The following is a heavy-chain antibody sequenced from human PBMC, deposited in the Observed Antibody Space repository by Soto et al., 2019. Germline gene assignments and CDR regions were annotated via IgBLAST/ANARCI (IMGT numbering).Heavy chain of an antibody. CDR2: ISGSGGST. CDR1: GFTFSSYA. Sequence: QPGGSLRLSCAASGFTFSSYAMSWVRQAPGKGLEWVSAISGSGGSTYYADSVKGRFTISRDNSKNTLYLQMNSLRAEDTAVYYCAKLGDYTIVVVIAPPGRDDAFDIWGQGTMVTVSS. D-gene: IGHD2-21*01. CDR3: AKLGDYTIVVVIAPPGRDDAFDI. J-gene: IGHJ3*02. V-gene: IGHV3-23*01.